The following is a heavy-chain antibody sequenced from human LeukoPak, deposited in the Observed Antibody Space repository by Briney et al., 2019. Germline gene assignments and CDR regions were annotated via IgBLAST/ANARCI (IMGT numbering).Heavy chain of an antibody. J-gene: IGHJ5*02. CDR3: ARIYYSRFDP. Sequence: SETLSLTCTVSGGSISSSSYYWGWIRQPPGKGLEWIGSIYYSGSTYYNPSLKSRVTISVDTSKNQFSLKLSSVTAADTAVYYCARIYYSRFDPWGQGTLVTVSS. D-gene: IGHD3-10*01. CDR1: GGSISSSSYY. V-gene: IGHV4-39*01. CDR2: IYYSGST.